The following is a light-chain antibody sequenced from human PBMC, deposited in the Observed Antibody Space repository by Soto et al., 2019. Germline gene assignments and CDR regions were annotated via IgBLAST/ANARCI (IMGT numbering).Light chain of an antibody. CDR1: SSDVGGYDY. CDR3: SAYTTTSTLI. Sequence: QSALTQPASVSGSPGQSVTISCTGTSSDVGGYDYVSWYQQHPGTAPKLMLYEVNNRPSGVSNRFSGSKSGNTASLIISGLQTEDEADYYCSAYTTTSTLIFGTGTKVTVL. CDR2: EVN. J-gene: IGLJ1*01. V-gene: IGLV2-14*01.